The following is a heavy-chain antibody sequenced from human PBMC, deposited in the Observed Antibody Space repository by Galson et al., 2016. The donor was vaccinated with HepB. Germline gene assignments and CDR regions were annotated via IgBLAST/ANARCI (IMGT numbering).Heavy chain of an antibody. V-gene: IGHV5-51*01. CDR3: ARPRGKSGYGDFDY. Sequence: QSGAEVKKPGESLQISCTGSGYSFSDYWIGWVRQTPGKGLEWMGIFYPGDSDSRYSPSFEGQVIFSADRSTTTAYLQWNSLKASDTAMYYCARPRGKSGYGDFDYWGQGTLVTVSS. D-gene: IGHD5-12*01. CDR2: FYPGDSDS. CDR1: GYSFSDYW. J-gene: IGHJ4*02.